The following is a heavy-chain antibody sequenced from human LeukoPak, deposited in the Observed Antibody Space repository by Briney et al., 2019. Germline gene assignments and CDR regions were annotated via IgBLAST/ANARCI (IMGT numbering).Heavy chain of an antibody. V-gene: IGHV3-48*03. CDR1: GFTFSSYE. D-gene: IGHD4-17*01. CDR2: ISSSGSTI. CDR3: AREDYGDYDYDY. Sequence: GGSLRLSCAASGFTFSSYEMNWVRQAPGKGLEWVSYISSSGSTIYYADSVKDRFTISRDNAKNSLYLQMNSLRAEDTAVYYCAREDYGDYDYDYWGQGTLVTVSS. J-gene: IGHJ4*02.